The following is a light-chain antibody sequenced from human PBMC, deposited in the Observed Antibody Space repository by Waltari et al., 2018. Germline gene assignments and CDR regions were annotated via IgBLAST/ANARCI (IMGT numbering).Light chain of an antibody. CDR3: QQSFSIPYT. CDR2: KAS. J-gene: IGKJ2*01. Sequence: IQMTQSPSYLSASVGDGVTITCRANQTINNFLNWYQQKLGSAPKLLIYKASHLQTGVPSRFSGSGSGTDFTLTVSSLQPEDFTTYYCQQSFSIPYTFGQGTKVDLK. CDR1: QTINNF. V-gene: IGKV1-39*01.